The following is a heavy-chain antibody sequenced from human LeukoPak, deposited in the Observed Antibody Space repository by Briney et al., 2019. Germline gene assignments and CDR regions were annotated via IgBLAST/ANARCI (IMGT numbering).Heavy chain of an antibody. CDR1: GGSISSSGYY. V-gene: IGHV4-39*01. Sequence: PSEXLSLTCTVSGGSISSSGYYWGWIRQPPGKGLEWIASIYYSGSTYYNPSLKSRFTISVDTSKNQLSLKLSSLTAADTAVYYCARHEYSGSYYGLSWFDPWDQGTLVTVSS. CDR3: ARHEYSGSYYGLSWFDP. D-gene: IGHD1-26*01. J-gene: IGHJ5*02. CDR2: IYYSGST.